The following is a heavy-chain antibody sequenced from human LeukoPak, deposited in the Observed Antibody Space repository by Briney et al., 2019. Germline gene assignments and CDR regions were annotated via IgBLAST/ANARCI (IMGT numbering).Heavy chain of an antibody. J-gene: IGHJ4*02. Sequence: SETLSLTCTVSGGSISNYYWSWIRQPPGKGLEWIGYIYYSGSTNYNPSLKSRVTISVDTSKNQFSLKLSSVTAADTAVYYCARQELRYFDYWGQGTLVTVSS. CDR2: IYYSGST. V-gene: IGHV4-59*01. CDR1: GGSISNYY. D-gene: IGHD1-26*01. CDR3: ARQELRYFDY.